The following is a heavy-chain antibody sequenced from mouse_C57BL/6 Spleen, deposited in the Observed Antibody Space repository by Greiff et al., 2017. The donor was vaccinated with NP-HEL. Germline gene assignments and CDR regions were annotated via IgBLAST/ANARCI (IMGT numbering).Heavy chain of an antibody. CDR2: IDPNSGGT. CDR3: ARIYPITTVVAKDFDY. CDR1: GYTFTSYW. Sequence: VQLQQPGAELVKPGASVKLSCKASGYTFTSYWMHWVKQRPGRGLEWIGRIDPNSGGTKYNEKFKSKATLTVDKPSSTAYMQLSSLTSEDSAVYYCARIYPITTVVAKDFDYWGQGTTLTVSS. D-gene: IGHD1-1*01. V-gene: IGHV1-72*01. J-gene: IGHJ2*01.